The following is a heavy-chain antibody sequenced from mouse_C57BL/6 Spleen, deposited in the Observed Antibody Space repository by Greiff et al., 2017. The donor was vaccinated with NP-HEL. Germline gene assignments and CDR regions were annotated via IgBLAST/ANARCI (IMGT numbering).Heavy chain of an antibody. CDR2: IRLKSDNYAT. D-gene: IGHD2-5*01. V-gene: IGHV6-3*01. J-gene: IGHJ1*03. CDR1: GFTFSNYW. Sequence: EVKVEESGGGLVQPGGSMKLSCVASGFTFSNYWMNWVRQSPEKGLEWVAQIRLKSDNYATHYAESVKGRFTISRDDSKSSVYLQMNNLRAEDTGIYYCTGKGNYSNYEYFDGWGTGTTVTVSS. CDR3: TGKGNYSNYEYFDG.